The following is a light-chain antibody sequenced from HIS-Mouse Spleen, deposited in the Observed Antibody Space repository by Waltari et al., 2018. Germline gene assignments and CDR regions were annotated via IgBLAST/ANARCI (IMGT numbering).Light chain of an antibody. CDR2: DVS. CDR1: TSDVGGYNY. V-gene: IGLV2-14*03. Sequence: SALTQPASVSGSPGQSITIPCTGTTSDVGGYNYASWYQQHPGKAPKLMIYDVSNRPSGVSNRFSGSKSGNTASLTISGLQAEDEADYYCSSYTSSSTLVFGGGTKLTVL. J-gene: IGLJ2*01. CDR3: SSYTSSSTLV.